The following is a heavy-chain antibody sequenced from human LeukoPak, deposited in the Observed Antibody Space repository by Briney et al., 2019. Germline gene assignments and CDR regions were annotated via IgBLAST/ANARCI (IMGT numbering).Heavy chain of an antibody. J-gene: IGHJ4*02. CDR3: ASSGASADQRDY. CDR1: GYTFTSYY. CDR2: INPSGGST. Sequence: GASVKVSCKASGYTFTSYYMHWVRQAPGQGLEWMGIINPSGGSTSYAQKFQGRVTMTRDTSTSTVYMELSSLRSEDTAVYYCASSGASADQRDYWGQGTLVTVSS. D-gene: IGHD6-13*01. V-gene: IGHV1-46*01.